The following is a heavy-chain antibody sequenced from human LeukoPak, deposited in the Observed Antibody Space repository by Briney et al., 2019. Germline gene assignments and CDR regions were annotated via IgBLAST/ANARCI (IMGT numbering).Heavy chain of an antibody. CDR2: INHSGTT. CDR3: ARHRSKWLQSSFDY. J-gene: IGHJ4*02. V-gene: IGHV4-34*01. Sequence: SETLSLTCAVFGGSLSGHYWSWIRQSPGKGLEWIAEINHSGTTNYNPSLKSRVTISVDTSKNQFSLKLNSVTAADTAVYYCARHRSKWLQSSFDYWGQGTLVTVSS. D-gene: IGHD5-24*01. CDR1: GGSLSGHY.